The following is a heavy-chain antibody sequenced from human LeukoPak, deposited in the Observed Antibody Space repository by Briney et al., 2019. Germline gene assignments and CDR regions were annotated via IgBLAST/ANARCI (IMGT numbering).Heavy chain of an antibody. Sequence: GESLKISCKGSGYSFTSYWIGWVRQMPGKGLEWMGIIYPGDSDTRYSPSFQGQVTISADKSISTAYLQWSSLKASDTAMYYCARLNYYDRSGPNAFDVWGQGTMVTASA. CDR3: ARLNYYDRSGPNAFDV. J-gene: IGHJ3*01. D-gene: IGHD3-22*01. CDR2: IYPGDSDT. CDR1: GYSFTSYW. V-gene: IGHV5-51*01.